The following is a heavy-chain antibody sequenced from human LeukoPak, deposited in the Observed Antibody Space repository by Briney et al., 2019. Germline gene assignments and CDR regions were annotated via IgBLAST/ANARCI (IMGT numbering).Heavy chain of an antibody. CDR1: GYTFTSYG. J-gene: IGHJ4*02. D-gene: IGHD4-23*01. Sequence: ASVKVSCKASGYTFTSYGISWVRQAPGQGLEWMGWISGHNGNTNYAQKVQGRVTMTTDTSTSTAYMDLRSLRSDDTAVYYCGRDFIDYGGNIVYWGQGTLVTVSS. CDR3: GRDFIDYGGNIVY. CDR2: ISGHNGNT. V-gene: IGHV1-18*01.